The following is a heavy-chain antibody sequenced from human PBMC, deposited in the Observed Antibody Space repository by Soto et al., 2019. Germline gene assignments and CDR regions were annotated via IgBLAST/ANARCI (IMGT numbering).Heavy chain of an antibody. V-gene: IGHV3-21*01. Sequence: GSLRLSCAASGFTFSSYSMNWVRQAPGKGLEWVSSISSSSSYIYYADSVKGRFTISRDNAKNSLYLQMNSLRAEDTAVYYCASESSSTSCPVYYYYYGMDVWGQGTTVTVSS. CDR1: GFTFSSYS. CDR3: ASESSSTSCPVYYYYYGMDV. J-gene: IGHJ6*02. CDR2: ISSSSSYI. D-gene: IGHD2-2*01.